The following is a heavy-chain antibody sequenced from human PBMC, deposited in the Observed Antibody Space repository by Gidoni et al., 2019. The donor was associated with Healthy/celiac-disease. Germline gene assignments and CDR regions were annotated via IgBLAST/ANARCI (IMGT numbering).Heavy chain of an antibody. D-gene: IGHD3-9*01. Sequence: QAQLQGSGPGLVKPSQTLSLTCTVSGGPISSGDYYWSWIRQPPGKGLEWIGYIYYSGSTYYNPSLKSRVTISVDTSKNQFSLKLSSVTAADTAVYYCARDRVVYDILSTRPGAFDIWGQGTMVTVSS. J-gene: IGHJ3*02. CDR3: ARDRVVYDILSTRPGAFDI. CDR2: IYYSGST. CDR1: GGPISSGDYY. V-gene: IGHV4-30-4*08.